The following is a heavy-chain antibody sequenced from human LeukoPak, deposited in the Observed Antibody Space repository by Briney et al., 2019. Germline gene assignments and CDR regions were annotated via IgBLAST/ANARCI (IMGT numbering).Heavy chain of an antibody. V-gene: IGHV4-4*02. Sequence: PSETLSLTCAVSGGSITTTNWWSWVRQPPGKGLEWIGEVHLNGATSYNPSLESRFSMSIDKSNNHLSLEVTSVTAADTAMYYCTRESGAFSPFGFWGQGTLVTVSS. CDR3: TRESGAFSPFGF. CDR2: VHLNGAT. J-gene: IGHJ4*02. D-gene: IGHD1-26*01. CDR1: GGSITTTNW.